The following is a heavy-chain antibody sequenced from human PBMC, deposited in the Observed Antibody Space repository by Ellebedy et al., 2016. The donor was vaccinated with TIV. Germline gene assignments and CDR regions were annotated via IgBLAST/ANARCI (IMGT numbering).Heavy chain of an antibody. V-gene: IGHV5-51*01. CDR1: EYSLSTYW. D-gene: IGHD1-26*01. CDR3: ASAATGSYFDS. Sequence: GESLKISCQGSEYSLSTYWIGWVRQMPGKGLEWVGIIYPGDSDTRYGPSFEGLVAISVDQSTTTAYLQWSSLKASDTAMYYCASAATGSYFDSWGQGTLVTVSS. J-gene: IGHJ4*02. CDR2: IYPGDSDT.